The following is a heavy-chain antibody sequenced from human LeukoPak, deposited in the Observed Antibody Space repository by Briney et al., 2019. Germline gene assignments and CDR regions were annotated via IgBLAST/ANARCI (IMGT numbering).Heavy chain of an antibody. CDR2: VNYGGDT. D-gene: IGHD6-19*01. Sequence: SETLSLTCTVSGGSITSSGVYWGWVRQPPGKGLEWVGCVNYGGDTYYNPSLKSRFTISVDTSKNQFSLSLSSVTAADTALYYCARLFSSGWPYFYGLDAWGQGTTVTVSS. CDR3: ARLFSSGWPYFYGLDA. J-gene: IGHJ6*02. V-gene: IGHV4-39*01. CDR1: GGSITSSGVY.